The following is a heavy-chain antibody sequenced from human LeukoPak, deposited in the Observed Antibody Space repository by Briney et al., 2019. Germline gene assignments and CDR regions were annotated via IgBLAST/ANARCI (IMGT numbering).Heavy chain of an antibody. D-gene: IGHD2-2*01. CDR1: GGTFSSYA. CDR3: ARDQGCCSKFDP. CDR2: IIPILGIA. Sequence: PEASVKVSCKASGGTFSSYAISWVRQAPGQGLEWMGRIIPILGIANYAQKFQGRVTITADKSTSTAYMELSSLRSEDTAVYYCARDQGCCSKFDPWGQGTLVTVSS. V-gene: IGHV1-69*04. J-gene: IGHJ5*02.